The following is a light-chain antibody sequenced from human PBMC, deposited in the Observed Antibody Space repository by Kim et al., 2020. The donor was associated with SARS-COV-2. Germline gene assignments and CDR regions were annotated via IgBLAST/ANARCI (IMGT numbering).Light chain of an antibody. CDR3: QVWDSSTWV. Sequence: SYELTQPPSVSVAPGQTARITCGGNNIGSKSVHWYQQKPGQAPVLVIYYDSARPSGIPERFSGSNSGNTATLTISRVEAGDEADYYCQVWDSSTWVFGGGTQLTVL. J-gene: IGLJ3*02. CDR1: NIGSKS. CDR2: YDS. V-gene: IGLV3-21*04.